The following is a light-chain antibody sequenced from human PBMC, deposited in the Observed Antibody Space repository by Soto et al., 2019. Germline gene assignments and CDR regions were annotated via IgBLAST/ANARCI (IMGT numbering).Light chain of an antibody. CDR1: QSISSD. J-gene: IGKJ2*01. V-gene: IGKV3-15*01. CDR2: GAS. CDR3: QQYNKWPRT. Sequence: DIVMTQSPASLSVSPGESATLSCRASQSISSDVAWYQQKPGQAPRLLIYGASTTATGIPARFSGSGSGTEFTLTISSLQSEDFAVYNCQQYNKWPRTFGQGTKVDI.